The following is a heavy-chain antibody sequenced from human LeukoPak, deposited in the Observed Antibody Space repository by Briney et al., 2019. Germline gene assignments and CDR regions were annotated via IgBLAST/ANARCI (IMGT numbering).Heavy chain of an antibody. CDR1: GYTFTGYY. CDR2: INPNSGGT. J-gene: IGHJ2*01. CDR3: ARDRELIWTKPTGWYFDL. Sequence: GASVTVSCKASGYTFTGYYMHWVRQAPGQGLEWMGWINPNSGGTNYAQKFQGRVTMTRDTSISTAYMELSRLRSDDTAVYYCARDRELIWTKPTGWYFDLWGRGTLVTVSS. D-gene: IGHD1/OR15-1a*01. V-gene: IGHV1-2*02.